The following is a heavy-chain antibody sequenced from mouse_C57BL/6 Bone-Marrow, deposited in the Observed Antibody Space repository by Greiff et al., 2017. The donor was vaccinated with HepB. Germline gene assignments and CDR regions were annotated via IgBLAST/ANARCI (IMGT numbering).Heavy chain of an antibody. Sequence: VKLQESGAELVRPGASVTLSCKASGYTFTDYEMHWVKQTPVHGLEWIGAIDPETGGTAYNQKFKGKAILTADKSSSTAYMELRSLTSEDSAVYYCRIYSNYVGYAMDYWGQGTSVTVSS. V-gene: IGHV1-15*01. CDR3: RIYSNYVGYAMDY. J-gene: IGHJ4*01. CDR2: IDPETGGT. D-gene: IGHD2-5*01. CDR1: GYTFTDYE.